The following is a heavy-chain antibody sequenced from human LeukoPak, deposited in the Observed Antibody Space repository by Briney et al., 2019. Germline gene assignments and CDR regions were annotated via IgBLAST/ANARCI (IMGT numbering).Heavy chain of an antibody. J-gene: IGHJ5*02. Sequence: GGSLRLSCAASGFTFSYAWMSRVRQAPGKGLEWVAVIWDDGSNKYYADSVKGRFTISRDNSKNTLYLQMNSLRVEDTAVYNCARDLGGGSSSRRVGWFDPWGQGTLVTVSS. CDR1: GFTFSYAW. D-gene: IGHD3-16*01. V-gene: IGHV3-33*08. CDR2: IWDDGSNK. CDR3: ARDLGGGSSSRRVGWFDP.